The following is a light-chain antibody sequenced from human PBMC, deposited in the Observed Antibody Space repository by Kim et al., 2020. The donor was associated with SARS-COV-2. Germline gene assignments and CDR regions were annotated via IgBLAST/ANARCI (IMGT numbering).Light chain of an antibody. CDR1: SIGTKS. V-gene: IGLV3-21*04. CDR2: FDT. Sequence: APGKTASITCGGKSIGTKSVHWYQQQPGQAPVLVIYFDTNRPSGIPERFSGSNSGNTATLTISRVEAGDEADYYCQVCDSSTDHWVFGGGTQLTVL. J-gene: IGLJ3*02. CDR3: QVCDSSTDHWV.